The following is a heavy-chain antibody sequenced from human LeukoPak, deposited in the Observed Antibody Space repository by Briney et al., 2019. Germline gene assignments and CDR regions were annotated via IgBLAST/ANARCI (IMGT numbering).Heavy chain of an antibody. Sequence: SETLSLTCTVSGYAITSGGFSWNWIRQSPGKGLEWIGCIYDRGPAYYNPSLKSRFTISVDRPKNQFFLNVTSLTAADTAVYFCARSRQASGLFNSWGQGTLVVVSS. CDR3: ARSRQASGLFNS. V-gene: IGHV4-30-2*06. CDR1: GYAITSGGFS. D-gene: IGHD3-10*01. J-gene: IGHJ5*01. CDR2: IYDRGPA.